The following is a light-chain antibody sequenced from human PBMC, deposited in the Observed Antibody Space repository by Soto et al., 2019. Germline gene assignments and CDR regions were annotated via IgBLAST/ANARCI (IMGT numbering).Light chain of an antibody. J-gene: IGLJ3*02. Sequence: NFMLTQPHSVSESPGKTVTISCTRSSGSIASNYVQWYQQRPGSAPTTVIYEDNQRPSGVPDRFSGSIDSSSNSASLTISGLKTEDEADYYCQSYDSSPWVFRGGNKLTVL. CDR1: SGSIASNY. V-gene: IGLV6-57*03. CDR3: QSYDSSPWV. CDR2: EDN.